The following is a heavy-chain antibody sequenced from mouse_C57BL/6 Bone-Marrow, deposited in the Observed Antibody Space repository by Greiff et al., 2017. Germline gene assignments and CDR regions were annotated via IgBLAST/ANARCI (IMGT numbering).Heavy chain of an antibody. V-gene: IGHV1-81*01. CDR2: IYPRSGNT. CDR3: ARRVLPSYAMDY. Sequence: VKLVESGAELARPGASVKLSCKASGYTFTSYGISWVKQRTGQGLEWIGEIYPRSGNTYYNEKFKGKATLTADKSSSTAYMELRSLTSEDSAVYFCARRVLPSYAMDYWGQGTSVTVSS. J-gene: IGHJ4*01. D-gene: IGHD5-5*01. CDR1: GYTFTSYG.